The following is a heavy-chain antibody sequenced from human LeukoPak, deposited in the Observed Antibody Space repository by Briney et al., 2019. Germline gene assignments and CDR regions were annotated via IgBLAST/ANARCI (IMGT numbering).Heavy chain of an antibody. CDR2: LDDSGNT. CDR3: ARRLRIGAAEWFDP. D-gene: IGHD2-15*01. Sequence: SETLSLTCSVSGGSVRSNYYYWAWLRQAPGRGLEWVGGLDDSGNTYYNPSLKSRLTMSVDTSKNHFSLNLKSVAAADTSVYYCARRLRIGAAEWFDPWGQGIMVTVSS. V-gene: IGHV4-39*02. J-gene: IGHJ5*02. CDR1: GGSVRSNYYY.